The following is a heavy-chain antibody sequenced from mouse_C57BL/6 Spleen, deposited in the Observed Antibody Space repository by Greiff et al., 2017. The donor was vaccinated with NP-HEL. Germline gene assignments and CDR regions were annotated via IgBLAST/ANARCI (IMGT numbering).Heavy chain of an antibody. J-gene: IGHJ4*01. V-gene: IGHV14-4*01. CDR1: GFNIKDDY. CDR2: IDPENGDT. D-gene: IGHD6-2*01. Sequence: EVQVVESGAELVRPGASVKLSCTASGFNIKDDYMHWVKQRPEQGLEWIGWIDPENGDTEYASKFQGKATITADTSSHTAYLQLSSLTSEDTAVYYCTTDSLYAMDYWGQGTSVTVSS. CDR3: TTDSLYAMDY.